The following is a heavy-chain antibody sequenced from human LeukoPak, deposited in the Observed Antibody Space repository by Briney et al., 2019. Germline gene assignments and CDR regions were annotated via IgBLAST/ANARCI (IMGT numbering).Heavy chain of an antibody. CDR2: ISYDGSNE. CDR1: GFTFRNYA. V-gene: IGHV3-30-3*01. Sequence: GGSLRLSCAASGFTFRNYAMNWVRQAPGKGLEWVAIISYDGSNEYYADSVKGRFTISRDNSKNTVHLQMNSLRAEDTAIYYCAKDRGGYTYYPFLSYFFDYWGPGTLVTVSS. CDR3: AKDRGGYTYYPFLSYFFDY. J-gene: IGHJ4*02. D-gene: IGHD5-12*01.